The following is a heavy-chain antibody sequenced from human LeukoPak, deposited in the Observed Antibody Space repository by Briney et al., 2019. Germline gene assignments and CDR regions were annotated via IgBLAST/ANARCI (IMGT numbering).Heavy chain of an antibody. J-gene: IGHJ4*02. Sequence: PGGSVPLSCPACGFRFRSYLMTWFGPAAGKGRDGVARIKQGGSEKYCVDSEKARFTISRDNAKNSLYQQINSLRAEDTAVYYCARDRRYGGNSLYDFDYWGQGTLVTVSS. CDR1: GFRFRSYL. CDR3: ARDRRYGGNSLYDFDY. CDR2: IKQGGSEK. D-gene: IGHD4-23*01. V-gene: IGHV3-7*01.